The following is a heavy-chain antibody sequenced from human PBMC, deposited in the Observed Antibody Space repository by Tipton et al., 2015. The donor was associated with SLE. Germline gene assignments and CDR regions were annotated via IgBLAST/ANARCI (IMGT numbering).Heavy chain of an antibody. CDR2: IYYSGST. CDR1: GGSISSYY. Sequence: TLSLTCTVSGGSISSYYWSWIRQPPGKGLEWIGYIYYSGSTNYNPSLKSRVTISVDTSKNQFSLKLSSVAAADTAVYYCARGPSHTHIVVVPAAYPRGAFDIWGQGTMVTVSS. D-gene: IGHD2-2*01. J-gene: IGHJ3*02. CDR3: ARGPSHTHIVVVPAAYPRGAFDI. V-gene: IGHV4-59*01.